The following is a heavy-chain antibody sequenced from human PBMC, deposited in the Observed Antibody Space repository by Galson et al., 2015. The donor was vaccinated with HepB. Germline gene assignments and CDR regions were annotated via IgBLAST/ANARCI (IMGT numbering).Heavy chain of an antibody. CDR3: AKGSLGQYWYFDL. Sequence: SLRLSCAASGFTFNTYAMSWVRQAPGKGLEWVSGISDSGYSTYYADSVKGRFTISRDNSKNTLYLQMNSLRVGDTAIYYCAKGSLGQYWYFDLWGRGTLVTVSS. V-gene: IGHV3-23*01. CDR2: ISDSGYST. J-gene: IGHJ2*01. CDR1: GFTFNTYA. D-gene: IGHD3-16*01.